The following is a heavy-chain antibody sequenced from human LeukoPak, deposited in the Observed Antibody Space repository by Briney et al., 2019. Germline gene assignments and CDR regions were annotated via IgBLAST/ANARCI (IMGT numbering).Heavy chain of an antibody. V-gene: IGHV6-1*01. Sequence: SQTLSLTCAISGDSVSSNSVTWNWIRQSPSRGLEWLGRTYYRSTWYNDYAVSVRGRITVNPDTSKNQFSLHLNSVTPEDTAVYYCARRLTQYDCFDPWGQGILVTVAS. D-gene: IGHD2-2*01. CDR1: GDSVSSNSVT. CDR3: ARRLTQYDCFDP. J-gene: IGHJ5*02. CDR2: TYYRSTWYN.